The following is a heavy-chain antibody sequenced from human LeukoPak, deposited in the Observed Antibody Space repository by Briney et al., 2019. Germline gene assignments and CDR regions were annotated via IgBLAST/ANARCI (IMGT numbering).Heavy chain of an antibody. CDR1: GFTFSSYA. Sequence: PGGSLRLSCAASGFTFSSYAMHWVRQAPGKGLEYVSAISSNGGSTYYANSVKGRFTISRDNSKNTLYLQMGRLRAEDMAVYYCARGHSSGWFGNWFDPWGQGTLVTVSS. CDR2: ISSNGGST. V-gene: IGHV3-64*01. J-gene: IGHJ5*02. CDR3: ARGHSSGWFGNWFDP. D-gene: IGHD6-19*01.